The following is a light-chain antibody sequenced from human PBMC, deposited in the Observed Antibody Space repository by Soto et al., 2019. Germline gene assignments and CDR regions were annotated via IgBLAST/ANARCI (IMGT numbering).Light chain of an antibody. CDR1: QTVTSTY. CDR3: EQYGGSPPYT. J-gene: IGKJ2*01. V-gene: IGKV3-20*01. CDR2: DAS. Sequence: EIVLTQSPGTLSLSPGERATLSCMASQTVTSTYLAWYQLKPGQAPRLLFSDASTRATGIPDRFSGSGSGTDFTLTISRLEPEDFAVYYCEQYGGSPPYTFGQGTKLE.